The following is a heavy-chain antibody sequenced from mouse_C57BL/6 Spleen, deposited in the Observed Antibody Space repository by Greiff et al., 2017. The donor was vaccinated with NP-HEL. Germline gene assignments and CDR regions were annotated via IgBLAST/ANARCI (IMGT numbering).Heavy chain of an antibody. D-gene: IGHD2-4*01. Sequence: EVMLVESGGGLVKPGGSLKLSCAASGFTFSDYGMHWVRQAPEKGLEWVAYISSGSSTIYYADTVKGRFTISRDNAKNTLCLQMNSLRSEDKAMYYCARKDYDTDYWGQGTTLTVSS. J-gene: IGHJ2*01. V-gene: IGHV5-17*01. CDR1: GFTFSDYG. CDR3: ARKDYDTDY. CDR2: ISSGSSTI.